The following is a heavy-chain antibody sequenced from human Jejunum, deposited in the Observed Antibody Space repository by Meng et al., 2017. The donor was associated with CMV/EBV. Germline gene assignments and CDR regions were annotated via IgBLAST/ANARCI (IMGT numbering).Heavy chain of an antibody. CDR1: GGSVNNYV. CDR2: IIAIFKTP. Sequence: SGADVKEPGFSMKVSCKSSGGSVNNYVFNWVRQAPGQGLEWMGGIIAIFKTPNYAQKFQGRLTITADESTGTSYMELTSLTSEDTAVYYCARGFLNGYQPFDYWGQGTLVTVSS. J-gene: IGHJ4*02. V-gene: IGHV1-69*01. D-gene: IGHD5-24*01. CDR3: ARGFLNGYQPFDY.